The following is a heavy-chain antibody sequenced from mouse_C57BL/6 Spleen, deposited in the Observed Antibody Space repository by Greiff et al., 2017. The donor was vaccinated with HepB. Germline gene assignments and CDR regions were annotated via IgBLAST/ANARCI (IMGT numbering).Heavy chain of an antibody. CDR1: GYAFSSYW. V-gene: IGHV1-80*01. CDR3: ARPHYDYDSFAY. D-gene: IGHD2-4*01. CDR2: IYPGDGDT. J-gene: IGHJ3*01. Sequence: QVQLQQSGAELVKPGASVKISCKASGYAFSSYWMNWVKQRPGKGLEWIGQIYPGDGDTNYNGKFKGKATLTADKSSSTAYMQLSSLTSEDSAVYFCARPHYDYDSFAYWGQGTLVTVSA.